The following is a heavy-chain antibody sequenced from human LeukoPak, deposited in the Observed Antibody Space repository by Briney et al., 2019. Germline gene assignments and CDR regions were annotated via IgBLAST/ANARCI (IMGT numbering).Heavy chain of an antibody. J-gene: IGHJ4*02. Sequence: PGGSLRLSCAASGFTFSSYWMSWVRQAPGKGLEWVANIKEDGSEKYYVESVKGRFTISRDNSKNTLYLQMNSLRAEDTAVYYCAKAQYYYDGSGYYWGQGTLVTVSS. V-gene: IGHV3-7*05. CDR2: IKEDGSEK. CDR3: AKAQYYYDGSGYY. D-gene: IGHD3-22*01. CDR1: GFTFSSYW.